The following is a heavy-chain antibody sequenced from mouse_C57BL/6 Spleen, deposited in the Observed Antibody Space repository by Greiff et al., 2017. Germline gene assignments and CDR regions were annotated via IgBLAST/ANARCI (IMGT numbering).Heavy chain of an antibody. CDR1: GFTFSDYG. Sequence: VMLVESGGGLVKPGGSLKLSCAASGFTFSDYGMHWVRQAPEKGLEWVAYISSGSSTIYYADTVKGRFTISRDNAKNTLFLLMNSLRSEDTAMYYCAGNIMVNSMDYWGQGTSVTVSS. D-gene: IGHD2-13*01. CDR2: ISSGSSTI. V-gene: IGHV5-17*01. J-gene: IGHJ4*01. CDR3: AGNIMVNSMDY.